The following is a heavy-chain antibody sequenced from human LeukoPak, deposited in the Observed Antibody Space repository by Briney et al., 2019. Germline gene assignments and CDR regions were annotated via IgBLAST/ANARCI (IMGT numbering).Heavy chain of an antibody. CDR2: ISGSGGST. J-gene: IGHJ3*02. V-gene: IGHV3-23*01. Sequence: GGSLRLSCAASGFTFSSYAMSWVRQAPGKGLEWVSTISGSGGSTNHADSVKGRFTISRDDSKNTLYLQMNSLRAEDTAVYYCARHKGAFDIWGQGTMVTVSS. CDR1: GFTFSSYA. CDR3: ARHKGAFDI.